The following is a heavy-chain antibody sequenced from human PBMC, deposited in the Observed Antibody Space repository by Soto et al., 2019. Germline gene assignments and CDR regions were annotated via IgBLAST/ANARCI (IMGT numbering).Heavy chain of an antibody. D-gene: IGHD2-15*01. CDR3: ARVVAAAPVYYGMDV. CDR1: GFTFTMYG. CDR2: TNPYNGNT. J-gene: IGHJ6*02. Sequence: QVQLVQSGAEVKKPGASVKVSCKASGFTFTMYGITWVRQAPGQGLEWMGWTNPYNGNTNYAQKFKGRVTMTTDTSTSTGYMELRSLTSDDTAVYYCARVVAAAPVYYGMDVWGQGTTVTVSS. V-gene: IGHV1-18*01.